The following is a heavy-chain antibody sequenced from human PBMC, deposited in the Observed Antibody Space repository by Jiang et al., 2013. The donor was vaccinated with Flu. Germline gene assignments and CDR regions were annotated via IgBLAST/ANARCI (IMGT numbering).Heavy chain of an antibody. CDR1: GGSFSGYY. Sequence: LLKPPETLSLTCAVYGGSFSGYYWSWIRQPPGKGLEWIGEINHSGSTNYNPSLKSRVTISVDTSKNQFSLKLSSVTAADTAVYYCARGKTSVERTYYYDSSGYYEGYFDYWGQGTLVTVSS. D-gene: IGHD3-22*01. CDR3: ARGKTSVERTYYYDSSGYYEGYFDY. J-gene: IGHJ4*02. CDR2: INHSGST. V-gene: IGHV4-34*01.